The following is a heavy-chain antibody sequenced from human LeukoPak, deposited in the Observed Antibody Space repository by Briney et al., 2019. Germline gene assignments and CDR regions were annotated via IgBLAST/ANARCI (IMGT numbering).Heavy chain of an antibody. V-gene: IGHV3-9*01. D-gene: IGHD3-3*01. CDR2: ISWNSGSI. CDR3: AKDINDFWSGYYEDDAFDI. J-gene: IGHJ3*02. Sequence: GRSLRLSCAASGFTFDDYAMDWVRQAPGKGLEWVSGISWNSGSIGYADSVKGRFTISRDNAKNSLYLQMNSLRAEDTALYYCAKDINDFWSGYYEDDAFDIWGQGTMVTVSS. CDR1: GFTFDDYA.